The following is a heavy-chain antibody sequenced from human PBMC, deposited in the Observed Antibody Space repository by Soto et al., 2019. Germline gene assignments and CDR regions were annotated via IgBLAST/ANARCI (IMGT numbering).Heavy chain of an antibody. Sequence: ASVKVSCKVSGYTLTELSMHWVRQAPGKGLEWMGGFDPEDGETIYAQKFQGRVTMTEDTSTDTAYMELSSLRSEDTAVYYCATDVQDYGDSYYYYGMDVWGQGTTVTVSS. CDR3: ATDVQDYGDSYYYYGMDV. D-gene: IGHD4-17*01. CDR1: GYTLTELS. CDR2: FDPEDGET. J-gene: IGHJ6*02. V-gene: IGHV1-24*01.